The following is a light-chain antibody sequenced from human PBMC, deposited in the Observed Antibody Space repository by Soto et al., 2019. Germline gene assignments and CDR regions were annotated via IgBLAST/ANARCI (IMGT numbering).Light chain of an antibody. V-gene: IGLV2-14*01. CDR3: SSYTVSSTLFV. CDR2: DVN. CDR1: SSDVGAYRY. J-gene: IGLJ1*01. Sequence: QSALTQPASVSGSPGQSITISCTGISSDVGAYRYVSWYQQRPGKAPKVVIYDVNNRPSGVSSRFSASKSGNTASLTISGLQADDEADHYCSSYTVSSTLFVFGTGTKLTVL.